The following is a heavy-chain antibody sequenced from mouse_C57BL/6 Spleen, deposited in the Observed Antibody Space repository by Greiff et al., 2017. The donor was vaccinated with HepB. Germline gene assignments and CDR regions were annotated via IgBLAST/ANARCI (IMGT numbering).Heavy chain of an antibody. J-gene: IGHJ2*01. V-gene: IGHV3-6*01. CDR1: GYSITSGYY. CDR2: ISYDGSN. CDR3: AREGDRGYFDY. D-gene: IGHD3-3*01. Sequence: EVKLQESGPGLVKPSQSLSLTCSVTGYSITSGYYWNWIRQFPGNKLEWMGYISYDGSNNYNPSLKNRISITRDTSKNQFFLKLNSVTTEDTATYYCAREGDRGYFDYWGQGTTLTVSS.